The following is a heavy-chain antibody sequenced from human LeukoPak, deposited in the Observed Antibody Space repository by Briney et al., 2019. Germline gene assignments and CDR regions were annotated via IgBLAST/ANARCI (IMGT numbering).Heavy chain of an antibody. CDR1: GGTFISYA. CDR3: ARGEGREDIVVVPAAMFDY. J-gene: IGHJ4*02. D-gene: IGHD2-2*01. CDR2: IIPIFGTA. Sequence: SVKVSCKASGGTFISYAITWVRQAPGQGLEWMGGIIPIFGTANYAQKFQGRVTITADASTSTAYMELSSLSSEDTAVYYCARGEGREDIVVVPAAMFDYWGQGTLVTVSS. V-gene: IGHV1-69*01.